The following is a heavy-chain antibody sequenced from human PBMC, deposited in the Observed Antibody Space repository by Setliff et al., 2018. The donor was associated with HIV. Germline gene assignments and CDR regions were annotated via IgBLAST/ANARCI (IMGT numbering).Heavy chain of an antibody. CDR3: ARGSFIGDYYYFDY. V-gene: IGHV4-4*08. J-gene: IGHJ4*02. CDR2: IYTSGST. CDR1: GGSISTYF. Sequence: PSETLSLTCTVSGGSISTYFWTWIRQPPGKGLEWIGYIYTSGSTNYNPSLKSRVTISVDTSKNQFSLKLGSVTAADTAVYYCARGSFIGDYYYFDYWGQGTLVTVSS. D-gene: IGHD3-10*01.